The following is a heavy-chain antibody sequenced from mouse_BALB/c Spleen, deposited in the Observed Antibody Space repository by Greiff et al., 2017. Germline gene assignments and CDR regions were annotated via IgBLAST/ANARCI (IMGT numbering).Heavy chain of an antibody. CDR3: ARSGLYYYGSSYPED. CDR1: GYSITSDYA. Sequence: DVKLQESGPGLVKPSQSLSLTCTVTGYSITSDYAWNWIRQFPGNKLEWMGYISYSGSTSYNPSLKSRISITRDTSKNQFFLQLNSVTTEDTATYYCARSGLYYYGSSYPEDWGQGTLVTVSA. J-gene: IGHJ3*01. V-gene: IGHV3-2*02. D-gene: IGHD1-1*01. CDR2: ISYSGST.